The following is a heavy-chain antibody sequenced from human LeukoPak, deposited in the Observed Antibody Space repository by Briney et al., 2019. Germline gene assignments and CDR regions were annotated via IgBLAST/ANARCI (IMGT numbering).Heavy chain of an antibody. D-gene: IGHD6-13*01. CDR2: INTSGGST. J-gene: IGHJ4*02. Sequence: GASVKLSFKASGYTFTSYFMHWVRQGPGQGLEWMGIINTSGGSTSYAQKFQGRGTMTRDTSTSTVYMELSSLRSEDTAVYYCVRDQDIAAAGPIHYYFDYWGQGTLVTVSS. V-gene: IGHV1-46*01. CDR3: VRDQDIAAAGPIHYYFDY. CDR1: GYTFTSYF.